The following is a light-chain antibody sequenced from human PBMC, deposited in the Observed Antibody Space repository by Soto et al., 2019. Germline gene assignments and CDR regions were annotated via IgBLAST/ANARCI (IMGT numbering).Light chain of an antibody. CDR2: EVN. J-gene: IGLJ2*01. CDR1: HGDVGSYDL. Sequence: QSALTQPASVSGSPGQSIPISCTGTHGDVGSYDLVSWYQQYPGKAPKLIIYEVNKRPSGVSNRFSGAKSGNTAPLTISGLQTEDQADYDCCSYAGGNTLIFGGGTKLTVL. V-gene: IGLV2-23*02. CDR3: CSYAGGNTLI.